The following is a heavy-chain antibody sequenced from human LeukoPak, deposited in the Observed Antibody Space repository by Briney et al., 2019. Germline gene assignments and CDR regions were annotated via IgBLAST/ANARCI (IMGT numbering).Heavy chain of an antibody. CDR2: ISSSSSHI. CDR1: GFTFSTYS. CDR3: ARESALTGSWQFDY. V-gene: IGHV3-21*01. Sequence: PGGSLRLSCAASGFTFSTYSMNWVRQAPGKGLEWVSSISSSSSHIYYADSVGGRFTISRDNAKNSLYLQMNSLRDEDTAVYYCARESALTGSWQFDYWGQGTLVTVSS. J-gene: IGHJ4*02. D-gene: IGHD3-9*01.